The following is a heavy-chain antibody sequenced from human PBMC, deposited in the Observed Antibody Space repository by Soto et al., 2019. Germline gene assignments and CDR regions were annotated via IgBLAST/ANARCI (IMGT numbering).Heavy chain of an antibody. J-gene: IGHJ6*02. CDR3: ADSSAVGYSYGYVYYYGMDV. CDR2: IIPILGTA. CDR1: GGTFSSYA. V-gene: IGHV1-69*01. Sequence: QMQLVQSGAEVKKPGSSVKVSCKASGGTFSSYAISWVRQAPGQGLEWMGGIIPILGTANYAQKFQGRVTITADESTSTAYMELSSLRSEDTAVYYCADSSAVGYSYGYVYYYGMDVWGQGTTVTVSS. D-gene: IGHD5-18*01.